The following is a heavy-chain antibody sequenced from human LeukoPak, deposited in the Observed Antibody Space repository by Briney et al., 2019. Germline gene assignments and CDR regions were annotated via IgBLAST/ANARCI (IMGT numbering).Heavy chain of an antibody. CDR3: ARGFRSVTTWGYFDY. V-gene: IGHV3-66*01. CDR1: GFTVSTNY. Sequence: GGPLRLSCAASGFTVSTNYMSWVRQAPGKGLEWVSLIYSGGGTYYADSVKGRFTISRDNSRNTLSLQMNSLRVDDTAVYYCARGFRSVTTWGYFDYWGQGALVTVSS. CDR2: IYSGGGT. J-gene: IGHJ4*02. D-gene: IGHD4-17*01.